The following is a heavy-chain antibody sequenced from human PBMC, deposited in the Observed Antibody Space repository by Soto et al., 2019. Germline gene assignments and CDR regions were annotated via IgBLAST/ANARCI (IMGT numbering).Heavy chain of an antibody. CDR2: ISGSGGST. D-gene: IGHD5-18*01. J-gene: IGHJ4*02. CDR1: GFTFSSYA. Sequence: EVQLLESGGGLVQPGGSLRLSCAASGFTFSSYAMSWVRQAPGKGLEWVSAISGSGGSTYYADSVKGRFTISRDNSKNTLYLQMNSLRAEDTAVYYCAKLLLGTAMGRPYFDYWGQGTLVTVSS. CDR3: AKLLLGTAMGRPYFDY. V-gene: IGHV3-23*01.